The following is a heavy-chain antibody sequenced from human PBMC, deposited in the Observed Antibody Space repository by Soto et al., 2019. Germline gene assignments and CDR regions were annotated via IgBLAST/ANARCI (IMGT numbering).Heavy chain of an antibody. V-gene: IGHV1-18*01. J-gene: IGHJ4*02. CDR1: GDGIESKA. Sequence: SVEVRWEACGDGIESKARRWVRHAPGQGLEWMGWISAYNGNTNYAQKLQGRVTMTTDTSTSTAYMELRSLISDVTAVYYCARDAPPADYWGQGTLVTV. CDR2: ISAYNGNT. CDR3: ARDAPPADY.